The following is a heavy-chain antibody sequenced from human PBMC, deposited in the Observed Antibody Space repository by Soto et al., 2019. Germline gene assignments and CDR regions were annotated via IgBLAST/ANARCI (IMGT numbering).Heavy chain of an antibody. J-gene: IGHJ4*02. Sequence: QVQLVQSGAEVRKPGSSVKVSCKASGLTYSSSAISWVRQAPGQGPEWMGGINPILGTPDSAPKFQGRVTITADESTRTVYMDLGSLRSEDTAMYYCARGGVDVVATSAFDYWGQGTLVTVSS. V-gene: IGHV1-69*01. CDR3: ARGGVDVVATSAFDY. CDR1: GLTYSSSA. CDR2: INPILGTP. D-gene: IGHD5-12*01.